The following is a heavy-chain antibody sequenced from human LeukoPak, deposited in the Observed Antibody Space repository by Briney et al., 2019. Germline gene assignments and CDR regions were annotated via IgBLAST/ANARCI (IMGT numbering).Heavy chain of an antibody. D-gene: IGHD3-9*01. V-gene: IGHV1-2*06. Sequence: ASVKVSCKASRYTFTGYYMHWVRQAPGQGLEWMGRINPNSGGTNYAQKFQGRVTMTRDTSISTAYMELSRLRSDDTAVYYCAGYYDILTGFEPWGQGTLVTVSS. CDR3: AGYYDILTGFEP. J-gene: IGHJ5*02. CDR2: INPNSGGT. CDR1: RYTFTGYY.